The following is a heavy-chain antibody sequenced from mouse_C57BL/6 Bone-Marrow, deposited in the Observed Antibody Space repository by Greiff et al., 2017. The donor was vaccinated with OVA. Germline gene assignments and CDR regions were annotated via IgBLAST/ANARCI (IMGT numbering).Heavy chain of an antibody. J-gene: IGHJ3*01. CDR1: GYTFTSYS. CDR3: ATELWAWFAY. V-gene: IGHV1-81*01. Sequence: QVQLKESGAELARPGASVKLSCKASGYTFTSYSISWVKQRTGQGLEWIGEIYPRSGNTYYNEKFKGKATLTADKSSSTAYMELRSLTSEDSAVYCCATELWAWFAYWGQGTLVTVSA. CDR2: IYPRSGNT.